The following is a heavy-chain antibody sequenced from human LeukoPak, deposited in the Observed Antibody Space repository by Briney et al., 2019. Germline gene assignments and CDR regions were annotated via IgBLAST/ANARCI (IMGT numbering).Heavy chain of an antibody. V-gene: IGHV3-21*01. CDR3: ARDGWLLPKEAFDY. Sequence: GGSLRLSCAASGFTFSSYSMNWVRQAPGKGLEWVSSISSSSSYIYYADSVKGRFTISRDNAKNSLYLQMNSLRAEDTAVYYCARDGWLLPKEAFDYWGQGTLVTVSS. J-gene: IGHJ4*02. D-gene: IGHD3-22*01. CDR1: GFTFSSYS. CDR2: ISSSSSYI.